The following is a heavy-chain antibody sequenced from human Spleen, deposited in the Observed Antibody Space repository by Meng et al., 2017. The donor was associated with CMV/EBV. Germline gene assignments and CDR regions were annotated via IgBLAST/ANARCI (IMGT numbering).Heavy chain of an antibody. CDR2: ISGGGGSS. V-gene: IGHV3-23*01. CDR3: RILCSCQLLHFDN. CDR1: GFTFNNYA. Sequence: ETLSLTCAASGFTFNNYAMAWVRQAPGKALEWVSGISGGGGSSFHADSVKGRFTISRDNSKNTLDVKLISLRPDDTAVSGCRILCSCQLLHFDNWGQGTLVTVSS. J-gene: IGHJ4*02. D-gene: IGHD2-2*01.